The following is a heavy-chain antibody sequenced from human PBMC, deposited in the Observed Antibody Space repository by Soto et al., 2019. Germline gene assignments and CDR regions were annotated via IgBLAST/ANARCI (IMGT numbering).Heavy chain of an antibody. CDR3: ARGGTGHRDV. D-gene: IGHD1-1*01. J-gene: IGHJ6*03. CDR1: SGSFTDYY. Sequence: QVQLQQWGAGLLKPSETLSLTCAVYSGSFTDYYWSWIRQPPGKGLEWIGEINHSGSTNYNPSLKSRVAISVDSSKNQFSLRLDSVTAADTAVYYCARGGTGHRDVWDTGTTVTVS. CDR2: INHSGST. V-gene: IGHV4-34*01.